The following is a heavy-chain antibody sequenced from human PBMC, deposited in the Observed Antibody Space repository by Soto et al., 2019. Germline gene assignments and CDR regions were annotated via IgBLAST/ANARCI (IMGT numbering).Heavy chain of an antibody. CDR1: GGSFSGYY. CDR2: INHSGST. CDR3: ARCIAAGFDP. D-gene: IGHD6-13*01. J-gene: IGHJ5*02. V-gene: IGHV4-34*01. Sequence: SETLSLTCAVYGGSFSGYYWSWIRQPPGKGLEWIGEINHSGSTNYNPSLKSRVTISVDTSKNQFSLKLSSVTAADTAVYYCARCIAAGFDPWGQGTLVTVSS.